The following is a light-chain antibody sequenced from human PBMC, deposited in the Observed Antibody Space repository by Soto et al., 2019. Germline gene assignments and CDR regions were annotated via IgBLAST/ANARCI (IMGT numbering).Light chain of an antibody. CDR1: SSDVGAYIF. CDR3: VSFAGGTYV. Sequence: QSVLTQPPSASGSPGQLGTIPCTGTSSDVGAYIFVSWYQQHPGKAPKLMVYDVTRRPPGVPDRFFGSKSGNTASLTVSGLQAEDEADYYCVSFAGGTYVYGTGTKVTVL. J-gene: IGLJ1*01. V-gene: IGLV2-8*01. CDR2: DVT.